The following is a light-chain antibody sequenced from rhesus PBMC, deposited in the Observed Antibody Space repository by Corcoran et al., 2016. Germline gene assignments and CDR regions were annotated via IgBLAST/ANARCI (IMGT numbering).Light chain of an antibody. CDR1: QSVSSR. Sequence: EIVMTQSPATLSLSPGERATLYCRASQSVSSRLAWYQQKPGQAPRLLINAASSRDTGIPDRFSGSGSGTDFTLTLSSLEPEDVAVYFCQQESNGSSSFGQGTKVEIK. CDR2: AAS. CDR3: QQESNGSSS. V-gene: IGKV3-17*02. J-gene: IGKJ2*01.